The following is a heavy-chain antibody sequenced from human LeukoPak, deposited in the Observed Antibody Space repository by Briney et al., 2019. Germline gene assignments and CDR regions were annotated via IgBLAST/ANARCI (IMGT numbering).Heavy chain of an antibody. V-gene: IGHV3-30*02. CDR2: IRSDGINK. CDR1: GFTFSTYG. CDR3: ADMTREDY. Sequence: PGGSLRLSCAASGFTFSTYGMHWVRQAPGKGLEWVAFIRSDGINKYYADSVKGRFTISRDNSKNTLYLQMNSLRAEDTAVYYCADMTREDYWGQGTLVTVSS. J-gene: IGHJ4*02. D-gene: IGHD1-26*01.